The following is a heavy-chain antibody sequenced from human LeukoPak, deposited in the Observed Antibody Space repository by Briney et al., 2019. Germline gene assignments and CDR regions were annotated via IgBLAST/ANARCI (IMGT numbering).Heavy chain of an antibody. CDR2: ISSSSSYI. V-gene: IGHV3-21*01. D-gene: IGHD3-10*01. CDR3: ARDLRVGEPDPYYHYVDV. J-gene: IGHJ6*03. CDR1: GFTFSSYS. Sequence: GGSLRLSCAASGFTFSSYSMNWVRQAPGKGLEWVSSISSSSSYIYYADSVKGRFTISRDNAKNSLYLQMNSLRAEATAVYYSARDLRVGEPDPYYHYVDVWGKGTTVTVSS.